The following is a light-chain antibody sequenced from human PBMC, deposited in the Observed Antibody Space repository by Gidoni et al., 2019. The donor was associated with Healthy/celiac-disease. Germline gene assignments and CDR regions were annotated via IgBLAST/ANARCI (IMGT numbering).Light chain of an antibody. V-gene: IGKV1-39*01. Sequence: QMTQSPSSLSASVGDRVTITCRASQSISSYLNWYQQKPGKTPKLLIYAAASLQSGVPSMFSGSGSVTYFTLTISSLQPEDFATYYCQQSYSTPTFGGGTKVEIK. CDR1: QSISSY. CDR2: AAA. J-gene: IGKJ4*01. CDR3: QQSYSTPT.